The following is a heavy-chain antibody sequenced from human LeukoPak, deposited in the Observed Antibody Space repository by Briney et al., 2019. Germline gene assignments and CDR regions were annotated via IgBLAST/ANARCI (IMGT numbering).Heavy chain of an antibody. Sequence: PSETLSLTCTVSGYSISSGYYWGWIRQPPGKGLEWIGSIYHSGSTYYNPSLKSRVTISVDTSKNQFSLKLSSVTAADTAVYYCARDLSMVRGVIDAFDIWGQGTMVTVSS. CDR2: IYHSGST. J-gene: IGHJ3*02. D-gene: IGHD3-10*01. CDR1: GYSISSGYY. V-gene: IGHV4-38-2*02. CDR3: ARDLSMVRGVIDAFDI.